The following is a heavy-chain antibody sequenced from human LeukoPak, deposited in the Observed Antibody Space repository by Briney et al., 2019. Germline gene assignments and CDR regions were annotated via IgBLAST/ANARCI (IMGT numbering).Heavy chain of an antibody. J-gene: IGHJ6*02. CDR1: GFTFSSYD. CDR3: ARTSKVTSVMDI. CDR2: IDTAGNT. D-gene: IGHD4-23*01. Sequence: PGGSLRLSCAASGFTFSSYDMHWVRQATGKGLEWVSAIDTAGNTFYPGSVKGRFTISRENAKDSLYLQMNNVRAGDTALYFCARTSKVTSVMDIWGQGTTVTVSS. V-gene: IGHV3-13*04.